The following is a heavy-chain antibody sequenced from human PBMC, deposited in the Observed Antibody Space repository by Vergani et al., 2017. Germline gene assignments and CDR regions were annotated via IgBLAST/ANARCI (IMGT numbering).Heavy chain of an antibody. CDR3: YTGYHDY. D-gene: IGHD5-12*01. Sequence: EVQVVESGGGLIKPGGSLRPSCVVFGITFKNAWINWVRQAPGKGLEWIGRIRSKNDGGTADYAAPLKGRFTISRDDSKDSAFLLVNNLKTEDTAVYFCYTGYHDYWGQGTLVTVSS. V-gene: IGHV3-15*01. CDR2: IRSKNDGGTA. J-gene: IGHJ4*02. CDR1: GITFKNAW.